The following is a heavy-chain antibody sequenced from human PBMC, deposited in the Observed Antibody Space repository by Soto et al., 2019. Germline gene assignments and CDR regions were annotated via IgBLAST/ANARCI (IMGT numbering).Heavy chain of an antibody. D-gene: IGHD6-13*01. Sequence: ASVKVSCKASGYSVARYFMHWVRQAPGQGLEWLGVINPSADTTTYAQKFQGRVTMTWDTSTNTVFMDVSSLRSEDTAIYYCARGGSSPVFCYSCGLEVWGQATTVTRSS. CDR1: GYSVARYF. CDR3: ARGGSSPVFCYSCGLEV. J-gene: IGHJ6*02. V-gene: IGHV1-46*01. CDR2: INPSADTT.